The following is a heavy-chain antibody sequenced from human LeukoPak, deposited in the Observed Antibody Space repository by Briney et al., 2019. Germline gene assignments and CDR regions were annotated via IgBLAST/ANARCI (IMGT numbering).Heavy chain of an antibody. CDR1: GFSFSNYY. CDR2: INGRGGII. J-gene: IGHJ4*02. V-gene: IGHV3-23*01. CDR3: AKGTLFDY. Sequence: GGSLRISCKASGFSFSNYYMNWVRQAPGKGLEWLSHINGRGGIINYADSVKGRFTISRDNSKNTLYLQMNSLRAEDTAVYYCAKGTLFDYWGQGTLVTVSS.